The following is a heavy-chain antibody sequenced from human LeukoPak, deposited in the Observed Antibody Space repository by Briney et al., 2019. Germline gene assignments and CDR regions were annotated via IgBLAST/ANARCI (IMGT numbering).Heavy chain of an antibody. CDR1: GFTFTTYG. CDR3: SRDFGFSSTFFDY. CDR2: ISGSSSTI. Sequence: PGGSLRLSCLVSGFTFTTYGINWVRQAPGKRREWVSYISGSSSTIYYADSVKGRFTISRDNAKNSLYLQMNSLGADATAVLFCSRDFGFSSTFFDYWGQGTLVTVSS. V-gene: IGHV3-48*01. D-gene: IGHD3-3*01. J-gene: IGHJ4*02.